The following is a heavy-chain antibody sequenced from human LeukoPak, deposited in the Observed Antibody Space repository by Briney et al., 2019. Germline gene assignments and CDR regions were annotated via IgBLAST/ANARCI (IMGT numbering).Heavy chain of an antibody. CDR1: GFTVSSYA. J-gene: IGHJ4*02. V-gene: IGHV3-23*01. CDR3: AKDDDGHHHGVDH. Sequence: PGGSLRLSCAASGFTVSSYAMTWVRQAPGKGLEGVSAIGYSAGDTYYADSVKGRFTISRDNSMNTLYLQMSSLRADDTALYYCAKDDDGHHHGVDHWGQGTLVTVSS. CDR2: IGYSAGDT. D-gene: IGHD4-17*01.